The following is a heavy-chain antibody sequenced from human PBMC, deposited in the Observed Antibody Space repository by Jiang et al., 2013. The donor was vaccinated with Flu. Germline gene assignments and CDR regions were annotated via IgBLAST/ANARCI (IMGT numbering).Heavy chain of an antibody. CDR3: ARGLTYYDILTGYYTRGYYYGMDV. D-gene: IGHD3-9*01. J-gene: IGHJ6*02. Sequence: YHSGSTNYNPSLKSRVTISVDKSKNQFSLKLSSVTAADTAVYYCARGLTYYDILTGYYTRGYYYGMDVWGQGTTVTVSS. CDR2: YHSGST. V-gene: IGHV4-4*02.